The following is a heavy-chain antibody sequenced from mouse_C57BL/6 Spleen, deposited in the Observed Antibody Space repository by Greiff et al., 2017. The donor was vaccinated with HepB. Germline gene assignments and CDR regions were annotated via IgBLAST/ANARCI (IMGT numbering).Heavy chain of an antibody. CDR2: INPNNGGT. Sequence: EVQLQQSGPELVKPGASVKISCKASGYTFTDYYMNWVKQSHGKSLEWIGDINPNNGGTSYNQKFKGKATLTVDKSSSTAYMELRSLTSEDAAVYYCAWNWDNFAYWGQGTLVTVSA. J-gene: IGHJ3*01. CDR3: AWNWDNFAY. V-gene: IGHV1-26*01. D-gene: IGHD4-1*01. CDR1: GYTFTDYY.